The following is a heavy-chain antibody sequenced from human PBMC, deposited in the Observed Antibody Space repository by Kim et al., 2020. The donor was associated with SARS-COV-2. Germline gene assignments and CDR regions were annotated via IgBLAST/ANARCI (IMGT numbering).Heavy chain of an antibody. CDR3: ARDRPSYGMDV. D-gene: IGHD6-6*01. CDR2: K. Sequence: KYYADSVKGRFTISRDNSKNTLYLQMNSLRAEDTAVYYCARDRPSYGMDVWGQGTTVTVSS. J-gene: IGHJ6*02. V-gene: IGHV3-33*01.